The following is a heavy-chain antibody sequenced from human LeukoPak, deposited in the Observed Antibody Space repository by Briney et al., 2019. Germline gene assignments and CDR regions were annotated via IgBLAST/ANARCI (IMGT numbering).Heavy chain of an antibody. V-gene: IGHV4-59*01. Sequence: SETLSLTCTVSGGSISSYYWSWIRQPPGKGLEWIGYIYYSGSTNYSPSLKSRVTISVDTSKNQFSLKLSSVTAADTAVYYCARGVIGNYYYYYYGMDVWGQGTTVTVSS. J-gene: IGHJ6*02. D-gene: IGHD1-7*01. CDR3: ARGVIGNYYYYYYGMDV. CDR2: IYYSGST. CDR1: GGSISSYY.